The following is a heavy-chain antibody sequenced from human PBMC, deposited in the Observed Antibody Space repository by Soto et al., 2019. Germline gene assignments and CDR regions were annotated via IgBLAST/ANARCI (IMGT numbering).Heavy chain of an antibody. D-gene: IGHD3-22*01. CDR1: VFSFSNTW. V-gene: IGHV3-15*01. J-gene: IGHJ4*02. CDR3: TTDWAPYDSSGPYPLH. CDR2: IKSQTDGETT. Sequence: XGSLRLSCAASVFSFSNTWMSWVRQTPGKGLDWVGRIKSQTDGETTDYAAPVKGRFTISRDDSRNTLFLHLNSLKIEDTAVYYCTTDWAPYDSSGPYPLHWGQGTLVTVSS.